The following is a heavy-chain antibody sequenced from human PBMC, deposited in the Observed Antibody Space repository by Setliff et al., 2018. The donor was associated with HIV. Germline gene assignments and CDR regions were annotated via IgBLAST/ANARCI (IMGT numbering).Heavy chain of an antibody. D-gene: IGHD2-15*01. CDR1: GFTFGDYV. Sequence: PGGSLRLSCITSGFTFGDYVMSWFRQAPGKGLEWVGFIRSKAHGGTTEYAASVKGRFTISRDDSKSIAYLQMNSLKSADAAVYYCTRGMRPMVKRVPFDYWGQGTPVTVSS. CDR2: IRSKAHGGTT. V-gene: IGHV3-49*03. CDR3: TRGMRPMVKRVPFDY. J-gene: IGHJ4*02.